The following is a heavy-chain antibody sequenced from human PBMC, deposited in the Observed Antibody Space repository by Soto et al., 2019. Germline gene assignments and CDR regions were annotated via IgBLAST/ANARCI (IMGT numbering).Heavy chain of an antibody. CDR3: AREGRGKKAGYNGLVSLGY. Sequence: ASVKVSCKVSGSRFSNYVISWVRQAPGHGLEWLGRIIPIFNSTKYAQSFQGRVTITAGKSTSTASLELSSLRSDDTAVYYCAREGRGKKAGYNGLVSLGYWGQGTLVTVSS. CDR2: IIPIFNST. D-gene: IGHD2-2*02. CDR1: GSRFSNYV. J-gene: IGHJ4*02. V-gene: IGHV1-69*06.